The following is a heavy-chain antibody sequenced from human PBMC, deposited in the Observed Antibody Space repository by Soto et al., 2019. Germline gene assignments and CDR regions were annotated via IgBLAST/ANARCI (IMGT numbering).Heavy chain of an antibody. Sequence: KPSETLSLTCTVYGGSISVSDYYWTWLRQPPGKGLEWIGCIYYSGSTYDNSSLKNRVTMSVDTSKHQFSLKLISVTAADTAIYYCARILTGAWFDPWGQGTLVTVSS. D-gene: IGHD3-9*01. V-gene: IGHV4-39*01. CDR1: GGSISVSDYY. CDR2: IYYSGST. CDR3: ARILTGAWFDP. J-gene: IGHJ5*02.